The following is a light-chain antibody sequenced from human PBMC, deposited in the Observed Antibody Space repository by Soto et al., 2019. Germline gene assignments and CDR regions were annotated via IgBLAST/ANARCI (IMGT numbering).Light chain of an antibody. CDR2: GAS. CDR1: QSVSSSF. J-gene: IGKJ1*01. Sequence: EIVLTQSPGTRFLSPGERATLSCWASQSVSSSFLAWYQQKVWQAPRLRIYGASSRATGIPDRFSGSGSGTDFTLSISSLENEDVAVYYCQQRSNWTPTFSQGTKVDIK. CDR3: QQRSNWTPT. V-gene: IGKV3D-20*02.